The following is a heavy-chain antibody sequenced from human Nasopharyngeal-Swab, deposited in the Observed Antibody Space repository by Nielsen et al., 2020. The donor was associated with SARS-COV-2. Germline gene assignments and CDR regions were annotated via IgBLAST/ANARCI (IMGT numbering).Heavy chain of an antibody. Sequence: SATLSLTCAVYGGFFSGYYWRWIRQPPGKGLEWIGEVNHSGSTHYNPSLKSRVTISVDTSNNQFSLKLSSVTAADTALYYCARAGDLTAYYSYYMDVWGNGTTVTVSS. CDR3: ARAGDLTAYYSYYMDV. CDR2: VNHSGST. CDR1: GGFFSGYY. D-gene: IGHD2-21*02. J-gene: IGHJ6*03. V-gene: IGHV4-34*01.